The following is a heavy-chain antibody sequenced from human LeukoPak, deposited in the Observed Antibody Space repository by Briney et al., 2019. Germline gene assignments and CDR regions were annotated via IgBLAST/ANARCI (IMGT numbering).Heavy chain of an antibody. Sequence: GGSLRLSCAASGFTFSSHAMSWVRQAPGKGLEWVSAISGSGGSTYYADSVKGRFTISRDNSKNTLYLQMNSLRAEDTAVYYCAKFGGGIAAAARPFDYWGQGTLVTVSS. D-gene: IGHD6-13*01. CDR2: ISGSGGST. V-gene: IGHV3-23*01. CDR1: GFTFSSHA. CDR3: AKFGGGIAAAARPFDY. J-gene: IGHJ4*02.